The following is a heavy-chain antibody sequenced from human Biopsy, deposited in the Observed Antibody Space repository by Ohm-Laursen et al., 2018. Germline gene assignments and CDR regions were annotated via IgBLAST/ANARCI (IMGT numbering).Heavy chain of an antibody. CDR2: IYSGGNT. CDR1: GYSIIPSGPEN. J-gene: IGHJ4*02. V-gene: IGHV4-61*01. Sequence: SETLSLTCTLSGYSIIPSGPENWSWIRQPPGQGLQYIGFIYSGGNTNYSPSLRSRVTMSVDTSKNQFSLRLNSVTAADTAVYYCARGMRTTGWPYFDYWGQGILVTVSS. CDR3: ARGMRTTGWPYFDY. D-gene: IGHD2/OR15-2a*01.